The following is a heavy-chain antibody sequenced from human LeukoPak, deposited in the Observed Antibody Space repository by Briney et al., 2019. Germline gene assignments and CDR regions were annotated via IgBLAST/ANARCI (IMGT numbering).Heavy chain of an antibody. CDR2: IKQDGSEK. CDR3: ARDLRSPDGWVWFDP. CDR1: GFTFSSYW. Sequence: GGSLRLSCAASGFTFSSYWMSWVRQAPGKGLEWVANIKQDGSEKYYVDSVKGRFTISRDNAKNSLYLQMNSLRAEDTAVYYCARDLRSPDGWVWFDPWGQGTLVTVSS. V-gene: IGHV3-7*01. J-gene: IGHJ5*02. D-gene: IGHD1-26*01.